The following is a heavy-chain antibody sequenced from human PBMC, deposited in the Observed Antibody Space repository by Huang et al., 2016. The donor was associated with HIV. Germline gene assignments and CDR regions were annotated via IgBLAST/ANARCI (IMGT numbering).Heavy chain of an antibody. CDR2: IDPGDCDT. V-gene: IGHV5-51*01. J-gene: IGHJ4*02. Sequence: EVQLVQSGAAVKKPGESLKISCKGSGYSFTSYWIGWVRQMPGKGLEWMGIIDPGDCDTRYSPSGQGQVTISDDKSSSTADLQWSSLKASDTAMYYCARLSTTWYFDYWGQGTLVTVSS. CDR3: ARLSTTWYFDY. D-gene: IGHD1-1*01. CDR1: GYSFTSYW.